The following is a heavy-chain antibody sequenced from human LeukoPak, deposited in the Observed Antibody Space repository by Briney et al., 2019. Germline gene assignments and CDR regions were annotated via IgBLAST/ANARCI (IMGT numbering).Heavy chain of an antibody. J-gene: IGHJ4*02. CDR3: ARDDIMALAPFDY. CDR2: IYSGGST. V-gene: IGHV3-53*01. D-gene: IGHD3-16*01. CDR1: GLTVSSNY. Sequence: GGSLRLSCAASGLTVSSNYMSWVRQAPGKGLVWVSVIYSGGSTYYADSVKGRFTISRDNSRNTLYLQMNSLRAEDTAVYYCARDDIMALAPFDYWGQGTLVTVSS.